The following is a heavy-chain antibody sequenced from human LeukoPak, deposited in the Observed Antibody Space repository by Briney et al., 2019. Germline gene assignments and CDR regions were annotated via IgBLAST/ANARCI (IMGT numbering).Heavy chain of an antibody. D-gene: IGHD5-12*01. CDR1: EFPFTRAW. CDR3: TTCGYDRCGAFDI. J-gene: IGHJ3*02. V-gene: IGHV3-15*01. CDR2: IKSKTDGGTT. Sequence: PGGSLRLSCAVSEFPFTRAWMTWVRQAPGKGLEWVGRIKSKTDGGTTDYAAPVKVRFSISRDDSKNTLYLQMNSLETEDTAMYYCTTCGYDRCGAFDIWGQGTVVTVSS.